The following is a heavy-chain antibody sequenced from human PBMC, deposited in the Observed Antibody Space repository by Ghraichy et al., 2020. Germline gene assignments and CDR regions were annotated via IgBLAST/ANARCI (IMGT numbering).Heavy chain of an antibody. CDR1: GFSLSTSGVG. CDR2: IYWDDDK. D-gene: IGHD4-17*01. J-gene: IGHJ5*02. CDR3: ARTPYGDYSMDWFDP. Sequence: SGPTLVKPTQTLTLTCTFSGFSLSTSGVGVGWIRQPPGKALEWLALIYWDDDKRYSPSLKSRLTITKDTSKNQVVLTMTNMDPVDTATYYCARTPYGDYSMDWFDPWGQGTLVTVSS. V-gene: IGHV2-5*02.